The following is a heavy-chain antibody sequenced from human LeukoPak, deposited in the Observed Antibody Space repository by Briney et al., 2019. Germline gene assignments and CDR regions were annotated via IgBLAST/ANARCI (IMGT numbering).Heavy chain of an antibody. Sequence: ASVKVSCKVSGYTLTELSMHWVRQAPGKGLEWMGGFDPEDGETIYAQKFQGRVTMTEDTSTDTAYMELSSLRSEDTAVYYCATDPFVMATTQGHYWGQGTLVTVSS. CDR1: GYTLTELS. CDR3: ATDPFVMATTQGHY. V-gene: IGHV1-24*01. J-gene: IGHJ4*02. CDR2: FDPEDGET. D-gene: IGHD5-24*01.